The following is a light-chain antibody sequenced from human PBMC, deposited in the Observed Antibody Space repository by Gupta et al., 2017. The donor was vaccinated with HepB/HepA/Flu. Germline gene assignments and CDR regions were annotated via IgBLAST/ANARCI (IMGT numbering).Light chain of an antibody. Sequence: QSVLTQSLSVSVTPGQRVAIFCSGSSSNVARNNVNWYQQVPGTAPKLLIYYNDERPSGVPDRFSGSKSGTAASLAISGLQSEDEADYYCAAWDTSLKVVVFGGGTKLTVL. CDR1: SSNVARNN. V-gene: IGLV1-44*01. CDR2: YND. CDR3: AAWDTSLKVVV. J-gene: IGLJ2*01.